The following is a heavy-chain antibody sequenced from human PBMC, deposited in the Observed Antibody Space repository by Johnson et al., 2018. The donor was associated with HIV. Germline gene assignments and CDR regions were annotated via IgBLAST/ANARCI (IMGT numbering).Heavy chain of an antibody. CDR1: GFTVSSNY. Sequence: VQLVESGGGLVQPGGSLRLSCAASGFTVSSNYMSWVRQAPGKGLEWVSIFYSGGSTYYADSVKGRFTISRDNSKNTLYLQMNSLRAEDTAVYYCAAKTLLNALDIWGQGTMVTVSS. J-gene: IGHJ3*02. CDR2: FYSGGST. D-gene: IGHD3-10*01. CDR3: AAKTLLNALDI. V-gene: IGHV3-66*01.